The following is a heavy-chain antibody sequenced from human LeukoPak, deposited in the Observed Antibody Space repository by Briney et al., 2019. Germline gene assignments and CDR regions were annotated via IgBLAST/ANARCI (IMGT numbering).Heavy chain of an antibody. D-gene: IGHD2-15*01. J-gene: IGHJ4*02. Sequence: SETLSLTCAVSGGSISSGGYYWSWIRQHPGKGLEWIGYIYYSGSTYYNPSLKSRVTISVDTSKNQFSLKLSSVTAADTAVYYCARGTDCSGGSCYSGGFDYWGQGTLVTVSS. CDR3: ARGTDCSGGSCYSGGFDY. V-gene: IGHV4-31*11. CDR1: GGSISSGGYY. CDR2: IYYSGST.